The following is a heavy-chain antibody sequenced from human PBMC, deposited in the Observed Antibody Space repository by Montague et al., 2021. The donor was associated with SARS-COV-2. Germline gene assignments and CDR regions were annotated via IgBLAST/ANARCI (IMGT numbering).Heavy chain of an antibody. CDR3: ARAAGNYDILTGYYDY. CDR2: ISYDGSNK. D-gene: IGHD3-9*01. J-gene: IGHJ4*02. CDR1: GFTFSSYA. Sequence: SLRLSCAASGFTFSSYAMHWVRQAPGKGLEWVAVISYDGSNKYYADSVKGRFTISRDNSKNTLYLQMNSLRAEDTAVYYCARAAGNYDILTGYYDYWGQRTLVTVSS. V-gene: IGHV3-30*04.